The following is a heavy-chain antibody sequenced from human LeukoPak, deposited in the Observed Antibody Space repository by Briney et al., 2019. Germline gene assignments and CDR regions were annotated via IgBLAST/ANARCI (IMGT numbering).Heavy chain of an antibody. CDR1: GFTFSSYA. D-gene: IGHD6-19*01. J-gene: IGHJ4*02. Sequence: GGSLRLSCAASGFTFSSYAMQWVRQAPGKGLEWVAVISYDGSDKNYADSVKGRFTISRDNSKNTLYLQMNSLRADDAAVYYCARAVYRSGGYYFDYWGQGTLVIVSS. CDR3: ARAVYRSGGYYFDY. CDR2: ISYDGSDK. V-gene: IGHV3-30*04.